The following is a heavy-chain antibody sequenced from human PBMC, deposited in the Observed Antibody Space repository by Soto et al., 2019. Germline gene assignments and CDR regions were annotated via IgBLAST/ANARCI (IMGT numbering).Heavy chain of an antibody. J-gene: IGHJ5*02. CDR1: GFTLKNYS. Sequence: DVQLVESGGGLVKPGGSLRLSCAASGFTLKNYSMTWVRQAPGKGLEWVSGISASGGLKYYADSVQGRFTVSRDNSKNILYLQMDNLRDEDTALYYCAREVGAPSGWLDPWGQGTQVTVSS. CDR3: AREVGAPSGWLDP. CDR2: ISASGGLK. V-gene: IGHV3-23*04. D-gene: IGHD1-26*01.